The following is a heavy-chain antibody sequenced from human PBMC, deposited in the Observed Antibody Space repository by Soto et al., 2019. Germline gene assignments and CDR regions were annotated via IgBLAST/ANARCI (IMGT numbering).Heavy chain of an antibody. D-gene: IGHD2-15*01. CDR3: ARVLIGSVYCSGGSCYQYYFDY. V-gene: IGHV4-34*01. J-gene: IGHJ4*02. CDR1: GGSFSGYY. Sequence: SETLSLTCAVYGGSFSGYYWSWIRQPPGKGLEWIGEINHSGSTNYNPSLKSRVTISVDTSKNQFSLKLSSVTAADTAVYYCARVLIGSVYCSGGSCYQYYFDYWGQGTLVTVSS. CDR2: INHSGST.